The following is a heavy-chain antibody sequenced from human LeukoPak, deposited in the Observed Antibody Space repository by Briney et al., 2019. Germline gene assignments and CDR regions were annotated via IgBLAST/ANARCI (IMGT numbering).Heavy chain of an antibody. CDR3: ARRRYCSSTSCYGHDAFDI. Sequence: GRSLRLSCAASGFTFSSYAMSWVRQAPGKGLEWVSALTASGETTYYADSVKGRFTISRDNSKNTLFLQMNSLRAEDTAVYYCARRRYCSSTSCYGHDAFDIWGQGTMVTVSS. J-gene: IGHJ3*02. CDR2: LTASGETT. CDR1: GFTFSSYA. D-gene: IGHD2-2*01. V-gene: IGHV3-23*01.